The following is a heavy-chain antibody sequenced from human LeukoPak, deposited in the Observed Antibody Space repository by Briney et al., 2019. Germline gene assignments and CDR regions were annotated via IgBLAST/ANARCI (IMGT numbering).Heavy chain of an antibody. V-gene: IGHV3-33*06. Sequence: RGSLRLSCAASGFTFSNHGMHWVRQAPRKGLEWVSLIWYDGSNKEYAESVKGRFTISRDNSKNPLYLQMNSLRAEDTAVYYCAKGINGETWRGGFDYWGQGTLVTVSS. CDR3: AKGINGETWRGGFDY. J-gene: IGHJ4*02. CDR2: IWYDGSNK. CDR1: GFTFSNHG. D-gene: IGHD3-10*01.